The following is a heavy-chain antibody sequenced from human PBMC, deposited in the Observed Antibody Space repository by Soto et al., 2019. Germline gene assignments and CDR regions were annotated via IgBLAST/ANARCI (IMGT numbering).Heavy chain of an antibody. J-gene: IGHJ3*02. CDR3: AKDMGDSWPTDAFDI. V-gene: IGHV3-9*01. CDR1: GFTFDDYA. CDR2: ISWNSGSI. Sequence: EVQLVESGGGSVQPGRSLRLSCAASGFTFDDYAMHWVRQAPGKGLEWVSGISWNSGSIGYADSVKGRFTISRDNAKNSLYLQMNSLRAEDTALYYCAKDMGDSWPTDAFDIWGQGTMVTVSS. D-gene: IGHD3-22*01.